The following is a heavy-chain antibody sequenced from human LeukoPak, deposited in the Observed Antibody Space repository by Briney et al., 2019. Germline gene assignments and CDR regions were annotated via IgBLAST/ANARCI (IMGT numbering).Heavy chain of an antibody. J-gene: IGHJ6*03. D-gene: IGHD2-21*01. CDR3: AREFTEGDSGHLFWANMDV. Sequence: GGSLRLSCAASGFTFSSYSMNWVRQAPGKGLEWVSSISSSSSYIYYADSVKGRFTISRDNAKNSLYLQMNSLRAEDTAVYYCAREFTEGDSGHLFWANMDVWGKGTTVTVSS. V-gene: IGHV3-21*04. CDR2: ISSSSSYI. CDR1: GFTFSSYS.